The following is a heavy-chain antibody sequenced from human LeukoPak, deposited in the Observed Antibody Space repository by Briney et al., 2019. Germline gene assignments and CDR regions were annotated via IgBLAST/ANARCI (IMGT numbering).Heavy chain of an antibody. CDR1: GGSISSGGYY. CDR3: RGVRFGELFDY. J-gene: IGHJ4*02. V-gene: IGHV4-61*02. Sequence: SETLSLTCTVSGGSISSGGYYWSWIRQPAGKGLEWIGRIYTSGSTNYNPSLKSRVTMSVDTSKNQYSLQLSSVTAADTAVYYCRGVRFGELFDYWGQGTLVTVSS. D-gene: IGHD3-10*01. CDR2: IYTSGST.